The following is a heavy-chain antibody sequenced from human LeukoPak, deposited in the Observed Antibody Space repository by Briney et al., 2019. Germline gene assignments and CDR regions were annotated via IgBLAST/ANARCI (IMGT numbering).Heavy chain of an antibody. CDR3: ARVSGRGYSYGSFDY. J-gene: IGHJ4*02. CDR1: GYTFTGYY. V-gene: IGHV1-2*02. Sequence: ASVKVSCKASGYTFTGYYLHWVRQAPGQGPEWVGWINPDSAGTNYAQKFQGRVTMTRDTSISTVYMELWRLRSDDRAVYYCARVSGRGYSYGSFDYWGQGTLVTVSS. D-gene: IGHD5-18*01. CDR2: INPDSAGT.